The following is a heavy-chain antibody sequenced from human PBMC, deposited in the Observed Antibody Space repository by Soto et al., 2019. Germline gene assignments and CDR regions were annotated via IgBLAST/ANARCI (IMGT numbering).Heavy chain of an antibody. CDR3: APWFGAFDY. CDR1: GFTFSSYG. Sequence: GGSLRLSCAASGFTFSSYGMHWVRQAPGKGLEWVAVISYDGSNKYYADSVKGRFTISRDNSKNTLYLQMNSLRAEDTAVYYCAPWFGAFDYWGQGTLVTGLL. J-gene: IGHJ4*02. V-gene: IGHV3-30*03. D-gene: IGHD3-10*01. CDR2: ISYDGSNK.